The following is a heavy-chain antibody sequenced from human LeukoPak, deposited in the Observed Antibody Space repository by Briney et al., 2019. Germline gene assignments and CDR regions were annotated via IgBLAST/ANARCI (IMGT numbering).Heavy chain of an antibody. J-gene: IGHJ4*02. D-gene: IGHD6-6*01. CDR3: ARAVAARPNFDY. V-gene: IGHV1-2*02. CDR2: INPNSGGT. CDR1: GYTFTGYY. Sequence: RASVKVSCKASGYTFTGYYMHWVRQAPGQGLEWMGWINPNSGGTNYAQKFQGRVTMTRDTSISTAYMELSRLRSDDTAVYHCARAVAARPNFDYWGQGTLVTVSS.